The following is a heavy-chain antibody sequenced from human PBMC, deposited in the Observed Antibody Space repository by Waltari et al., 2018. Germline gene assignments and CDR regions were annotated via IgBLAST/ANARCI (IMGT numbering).Heavy chain of an antibody. V-gene: IGHV4-34*01. D-gene: IGHD3-22*01. CDR1: GGSFSGYY. Sequence: QVQLQQWGAGLLKPSETLSLTCAVYGGSFSGYYWSWIRQPPGKGLEWIGEINHSGRTNSTPSLKIRVTISVDTSKNQFSLKLSSVTAADTAVYYCARDEGSSGQPGGYWGQGTLFTVSS. CDR2: INHSGRT. CDR3: ARDEGSSGQPGGY. J-gene: IGHJ4*02.